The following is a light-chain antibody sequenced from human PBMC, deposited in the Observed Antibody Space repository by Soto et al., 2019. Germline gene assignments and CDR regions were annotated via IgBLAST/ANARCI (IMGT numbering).Light chain of an antibody. V-gene: IGLV2-23*01. CDR2: EGG. J-gene: IGLJ1*01. CDR3: CSYAGDSTYV. Sequence: LTQPASVSGSPGQSITISCTGTSSDVGSYNLVSWYQQRPGKAPKLMIYEGGKRPSGISNRFSGSKSGTTASLTISGLQAEDEADYYCCSYAGDSTYVFGTGTKV. CDR1: SSDVGSYNL.